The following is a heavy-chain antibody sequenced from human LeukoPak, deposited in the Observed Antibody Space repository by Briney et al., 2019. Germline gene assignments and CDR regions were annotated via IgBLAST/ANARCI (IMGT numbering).Heavy chain of an antibody. CDR2: INTDGSST. CDR3: AKFFDSSGYYYFDY. CDR1: GFTFSSYW. V-gene: IGHV3-74*01. J-gene: IGHJ4*02. Sequence: GGSLRLSCAASGFTFSSYWMHWVRQAPGKGLVWVSHINTDGSSTTYADSVKGRLTISRDNSKNTVYLQMNSLTAEDTAVYYCAKFFDSSGYYYFDYWGQGTLVPVSS. D-gene: IGHD3-22*01.